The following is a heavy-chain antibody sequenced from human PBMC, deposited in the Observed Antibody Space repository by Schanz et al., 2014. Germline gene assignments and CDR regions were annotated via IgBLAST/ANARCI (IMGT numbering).Heavy chain of an antibody. Sequence: QVQLVQSGAEVKKPGSSVKVSCKASGGTFSTYTISWVRQAPGQGLEWMGRIIPILGIANYAQKFQGRVTFTADKSTSTAYMDVSSLRSEDTAVYYCASSGAGYSSSWDFDYWGQGTLVTVSS. CDR3: ASSGAGYSSSWDFDY. CDR1: GGTFSTYT. J-gene: IGHJ4*02. D-gene: IGHD6-13*01. V-gene: IGHV1-69*02. CDR2: IIPILGIA.